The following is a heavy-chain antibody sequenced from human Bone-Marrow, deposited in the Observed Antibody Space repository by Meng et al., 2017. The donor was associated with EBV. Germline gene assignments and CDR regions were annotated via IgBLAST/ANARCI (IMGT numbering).Heavy chain of an antibody. D-gene: IGHD5-18*01. Sequence: EVQVLESGGGLVQSGESLRLSCAASGFTFSSYAMSWVRQAPGKGLEWVSIISGSAGTTSYVDSVRGRFTISRDNSKNTLYLQMNSLRAEDTAVYYCAKWGSAMANFDYWGQGTLVTVSS. CDR3: AKWGSAMANFDY. J-gene: IGHJ4*02. CDR1: GFTFSSYA. V-gene: IGHV3-23*01. CDR2: ISGSAGTT.